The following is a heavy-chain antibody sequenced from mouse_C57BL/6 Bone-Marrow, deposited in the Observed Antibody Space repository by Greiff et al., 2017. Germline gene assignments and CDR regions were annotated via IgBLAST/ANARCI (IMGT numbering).Heavy chain of an antibody. Sequence: EVKLVESGPGLVKPSQTVFLTCTVTGISITTGNYRWSWIRQFPGNKLEWIGYIYYSGTITYNPSLTSRTTITRDTPKNQFFLEMNSLTAEDTATYYCAREKGYDYDWYFDVWGTGTTVTVSS. V-gene: IGHV3-5*01. J-gene: IGHJ1*03. D-gene: IGHD2-4*01. CDR1: GISITTGNYR. CDR3: AREKGYDYDWYFDV. CDR2: IYYSGTI.